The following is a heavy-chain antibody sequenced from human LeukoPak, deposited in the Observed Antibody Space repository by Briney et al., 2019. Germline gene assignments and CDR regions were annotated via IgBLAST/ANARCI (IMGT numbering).Heavy chain of an antibody. CDR1: GFTFSSYS. J-gene: IGHJ5*02. CDR3: ARDHSSGWYLVWFDP. CDR2: ISSSSSTI. V-gene: IGHV3-48*01. Sequence: AGGSLRLSCAASGFTFSSYSMNWVRQAPGKGLEWVSYISSSSSTIYYADSVKGRFTISRDNAKNSLYLQMNSLRAEDTAVYYCARDHSSGWYLVWFDPWGQGTLVTVSS. D-gene: IGHD6-19*01.